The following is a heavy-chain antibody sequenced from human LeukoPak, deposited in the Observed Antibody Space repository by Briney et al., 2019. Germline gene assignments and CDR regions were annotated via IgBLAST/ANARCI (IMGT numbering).Heavy chain of an antibody. CDR2: ISAYNGNT. Sequence: GASVKVSCKASGGTFSSYGISWVRQAPGQGLEWMGWISAYNGNTNYAQKLQGRVTMTTDTSTSTAYMELRSLRSDDTAVYYCARDFSRYSSSPMCFQHWGQGTLVTVSS. CDR3: ARDFSRYSSSPMCFQH. J-gene: IGHJ1*01. CDR1: GGTFSSYG. D-gene: IGHD6-13*01. V-gene: IGHV1-18*01.